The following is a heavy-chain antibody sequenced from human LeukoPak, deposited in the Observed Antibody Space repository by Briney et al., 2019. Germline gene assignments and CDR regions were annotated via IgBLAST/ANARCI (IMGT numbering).Heavy chain of an antibody. CDR2: FCSSGTSSGTT. J-gene: IGHJ4*02. CDR3: ARYSGIYGHDN. V-gene: IGHV4-4*07. CDR1: GGSFTSFY. Sequence: SETLSLTCTVSGGSFTSFYWSWVRQPAGKGLEWVGHFCSSGTSSGTTKYNPSFESRATISVDKSKNQFSLKLTSVTAADTAVYYCARYSGIYGHDNWGQGTLVTVSS. D-gene: IGHD3-10*01.